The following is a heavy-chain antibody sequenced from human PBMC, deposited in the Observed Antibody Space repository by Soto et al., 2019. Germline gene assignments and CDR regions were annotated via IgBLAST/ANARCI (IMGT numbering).Heavy chain of an antibody. CDR1: QFTFSYYA. Sequence: EVQLLESGGGLVQPGGSLRLSCAASQFTFSYYAMGWVRQAPGKGLEWVSVISGPGGSTNNSDSMKGRFAISRDNSENILYRQMNGLSAEDRGIYYFAKGRPPFDVWGRGTLVIVSS. D-gene: IGHD6-6*01. V-gene: IGHV3-23*01. J-gene: IGHJ2*01. CDR2: ISGPGGST. CDR3: AKGRPPFDV.